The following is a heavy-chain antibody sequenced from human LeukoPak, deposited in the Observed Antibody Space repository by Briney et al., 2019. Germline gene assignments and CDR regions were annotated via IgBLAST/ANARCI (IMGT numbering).Heavy chain of an antibody. CDR3: AREARLASAAGLDV. D-gene: IGHD5-12*01. CDR1: GDSISDYY. J-gene: IGHJ6*02. V-gene: IGHV4-4*07. CDR2: LYGSATI. Sequence: PSETLSLTCNVFGDSISDYYWSWIRQPAGKGLEWIGRLYGSATIKYNPSLRSRLSLSGDTSKNQFSLKLSSVTAADTAVYCCAREARLASAAGLDVWGQGTMVTVS.